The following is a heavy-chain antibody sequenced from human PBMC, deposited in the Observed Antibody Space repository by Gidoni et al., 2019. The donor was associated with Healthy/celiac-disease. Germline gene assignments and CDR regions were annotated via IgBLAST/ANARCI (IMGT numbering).Heavy chain of an antibody. CDR2: ISGSGGIT. V-gene: IGHV3-23*01. J-gene: IGHJ2*01. CDR1: RFTFSSHA. CDR3: AKDGSGSGDWYFDL. Sequence: EVQLCETGGGCVQHGGSHRRSCDASRFTFSSHARSWVRQAPGKGLEGVSGISGSGGITYYADSVKGRFTISRDNSKNTLYLQMNSLRAEDTAVYYCAKDGSGSGDWYFDLLGRGTLVPVSS. D-gene: IGHD1-26*01.